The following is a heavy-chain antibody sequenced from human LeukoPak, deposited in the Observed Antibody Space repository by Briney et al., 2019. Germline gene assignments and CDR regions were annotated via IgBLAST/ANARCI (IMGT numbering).Heavy chain of an antibody. J-gene: IGHJ4*02. CDR1: GGSISNYD. V-gene: IGHV4-59*08. CDR3: ARLPSH. CDR2: ISDRGGA. Sequence: SETLSLTCTVSGGSISNYDWSWIRQPPGKEPEWIGNISDRGGATYNPSLKSRVTMAVDTSKTHFSLKLNSVTAADTAVYYCARLPSHWGQGTLVTVSS.